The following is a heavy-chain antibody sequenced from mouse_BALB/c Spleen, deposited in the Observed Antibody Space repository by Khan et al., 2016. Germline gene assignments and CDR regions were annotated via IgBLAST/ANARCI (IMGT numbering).Heavy chain of an antibody. V-gene: IGHV12-3*02. CDR1: GFPITSGYY. CDR3: AGDSSGYWYFDV. CDR2: ITHSGET. Sequence: VQLVESGPGLVKPSQSLFLACSITGFPITSGYYWIWIRQSPGKPLEWMGYITHSGETFYNPSLQSPISITRETSKNQFLLKLNSVTTEDTAMYYCAGDSSGYWYFDVWGAGTTVTVSS. J-gene: IGHJ1*01.